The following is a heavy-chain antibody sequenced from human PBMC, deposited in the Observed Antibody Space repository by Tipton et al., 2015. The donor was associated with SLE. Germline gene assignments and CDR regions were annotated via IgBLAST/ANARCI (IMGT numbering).Heavy chain of an antibody. CDR2: INHSGST. J-gene: IGHJ4*02. CDR1: GGSFSGYY. D-gene: IGHD3-3*01. V-gene: IGHV4-34*01. CDR3: ARDKPGVFGVVTPFDY. Sequence: TLSLTCAVYGGSFSGYYWSWIRQPPGKGLEWIGEINHSGSTNYNPSLKSRVTISVDTSKNQFSLKLSSVTAADTAVYYCARDKPGVFGVVTPFDYGGQGTLVPVSS.